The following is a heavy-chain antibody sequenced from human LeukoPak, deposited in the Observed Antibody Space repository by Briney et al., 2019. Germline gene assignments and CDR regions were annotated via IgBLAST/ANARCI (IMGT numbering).Heavy chain of an antibody. CDR2: IYYSGST. D-gene: IGHD6-13*01. Sequence: SETLSLTCTVSGGSISSSSYYWGWIRQPPGKGLEWIGSIYYSGSTYYNPSLQSRVTISVDTSKNQFFLKLSSVTAADTAVYYCARVGSSSWYGYFDYWGQGTLVTVSS. CDR3: ARVGSSSWYGYFDY. CDR1: GGSISSSSYY. J-gene: IGHJ4*02. V-gene: IGHV4-39*07.